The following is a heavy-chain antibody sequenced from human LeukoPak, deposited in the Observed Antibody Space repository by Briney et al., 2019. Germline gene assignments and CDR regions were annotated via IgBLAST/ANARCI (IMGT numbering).Heavy chain of an antibody. D-gene: IGHD5-18*01. CDR2: ISAYNGNT. CDR1: GYTFTSYG. V-gene: IGHV1-18*01. Sequence: ASVKVSCKASGYTFTSYGISWVRQAPGQGLEWMGWISAYNGNTNYAQKLQGRVTMTTDTSTSTAYMELRSLRSDDTAVYYCAKADTAMDYFDYWGQGTLVTVSS. J-gene: IGHJ4*02. CDR3: AKADTAMDYFDY.